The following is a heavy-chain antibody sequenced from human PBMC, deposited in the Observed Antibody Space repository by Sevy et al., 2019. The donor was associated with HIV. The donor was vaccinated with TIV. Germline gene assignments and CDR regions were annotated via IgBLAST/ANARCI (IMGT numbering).Heavy chain of an antibody. Sequence: ASVKVSCKASGYTFTGQYIHWVRQAPGQGLEWMGGINPNSGDTKYAQEFKGRVTMTRDTSISTAYMELSGLKSVDTAVYYCSRDLRLRGYSYGCFDYWGQGTLVTVSS. V-gene: IGHV1-2*02. CDR2: INPNSGDT. D-gene: IGHD5-18*01. CDR3: SRDLRLRGYSYGCFDY. CDR1: GYTFTGQY. J-gene: IGHJ4*02.